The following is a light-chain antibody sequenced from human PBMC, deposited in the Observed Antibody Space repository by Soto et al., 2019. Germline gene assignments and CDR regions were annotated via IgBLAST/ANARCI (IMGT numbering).Light chain of an antibody. Sequence: DIQMTQSPSTLSASVGDTVTITCRASQTINTWLAWYQQRPGKAPKLLIYKSSSLESGVPSRFSCSGSGTEFTLTISSLQPDDFATYYSKQYDTYSWTFGQGTKVETK. CDR3: KQYDTYSWT. J-gene: IGKJ1*01. CDR2: KSS. CDR1: QTINTW. V-gene: IGKV1-5*03.